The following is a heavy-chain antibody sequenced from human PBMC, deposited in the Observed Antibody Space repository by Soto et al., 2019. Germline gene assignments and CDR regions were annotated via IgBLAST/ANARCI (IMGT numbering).Heavy chain of an antibody. V-gene: IGHV1-69*01. D-gene: IGHD3-10*01. Sequence: QVQLVQSGAEVKKPGSSVKVSCKASGGTFSSYAISWVRQAPGQGLEWMGGIIPIFGTANYAQKFQGRVTITADESTSTAYMELSSLRSEDTAVYYCAIGEDYYGSGSSEGPMDVWGQGTTVTVSS. CDR2: IIPIFGTA. CDR3: AIGEDYYGSGSSEGPMDV. J-gene: IGHJ6*02. CDR1: GGTFSSYA.